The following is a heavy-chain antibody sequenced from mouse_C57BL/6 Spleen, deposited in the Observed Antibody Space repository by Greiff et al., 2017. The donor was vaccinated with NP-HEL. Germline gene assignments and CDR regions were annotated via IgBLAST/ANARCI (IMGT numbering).Heavy chain of an antibody. CDR1: GYTFTDYY. Sequence: EVQLQQSGPVLVKPGASVKMSCKASGYTFTDYYMNWVKQSHGKSLEWIGVINPYNGGTSYNQKFKGKATLTVDKSSSTAYMELNSLTSEDSAVYYCASSGSPDYYAMDYWGQGTSVTVSS. D-gene: IGHD1-1*01. CDR2: INPYNGGT. J-gene: IGHJ4*01. CDR3: ASSGSPDYYAMDY. V-gene: IGHV1-19*01.